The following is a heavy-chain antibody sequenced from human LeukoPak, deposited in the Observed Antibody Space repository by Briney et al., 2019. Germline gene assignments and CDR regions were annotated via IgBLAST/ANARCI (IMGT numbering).Heavy chain of an antibody. CDR1: GFTLEHYG. Sequence: GGSLRLSCEASGFTLEHYGMSWVRQAPGKGVEWVAGINWNGGITGYADSVKGRFTISRDNAKNSLYLQMNSLRAEDTALYYCAKGVGSSGWGHYYYYYYMDVWGKGTTVTVSS. V-gene: IGHV3-20*04. CDR3: AKGVGSSGWGHYYYYYYMDV. CDR2: INWNGGIT. D-gene: IGHD6-19*01. J-gene: IGHJ6*03.